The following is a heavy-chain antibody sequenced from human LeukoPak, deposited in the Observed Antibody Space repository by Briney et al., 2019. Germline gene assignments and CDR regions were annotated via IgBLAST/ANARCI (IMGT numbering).Heavy chain of an antibody. J-gene: IGHJ5*02. D-gene: IGHD6-6*01. CDR1: GFTFSDYY. Sequence: GGSLRLSCAASGFTFSDYYMSWIRQAPGKGLEWVSYISSSGSTIYYADSVKGRFTISRDNAMNSLYLQMNSLRAEDTAVYYCAREFPRGSLFDPWGQGTLVTVSS. V-gene: IGHV3-11*04. CDR2: ISSSGSTI. CDR3: AREFPRGSLFDP.